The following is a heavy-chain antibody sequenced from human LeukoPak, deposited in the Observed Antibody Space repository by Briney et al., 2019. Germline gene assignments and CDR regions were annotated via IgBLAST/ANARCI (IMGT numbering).Heavy chain of an antibody. CDR3: ARGVIIAVASNWFDP. CDR1: GGSFSGYY. D-gene: IGHD6-19*01. CDR2: INHSGST. V-gene: IGHV4-34*01. Sequence: SETLSLTCAVYGGSFSGYYWSWIRQPPGKGLEWIGEINHSGSTNYNPSLKSRVTISVDTSKNQFSLKLSSVTAEDTAVYYCARGVIIAVASNWFDPWGQGTLVTVSS. J-gene: IGHJ5*02.